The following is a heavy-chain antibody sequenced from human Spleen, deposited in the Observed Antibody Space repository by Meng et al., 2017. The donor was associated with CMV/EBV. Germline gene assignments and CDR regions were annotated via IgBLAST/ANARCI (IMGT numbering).Heavy chain of an antibody. CDR1: GGSFSGYY. D-gene: IGHD3-22*01. CDR2: INHSGST. V-gene: IGHV4-34*01. J-gene: IGHJ6*02. Sequence: SETLSLTCAVYGGSFSGYYWTWIRQPPGEGLEWIGEINHSGSTNYNPSLKSRVTISVDTSKNKFSLKLSSVTAADTAVYYCARDRWYYDSSGYPRGMDVWGQGTTVSVSS. CDR3: ARDRWYYDSSGYPRGMDV.